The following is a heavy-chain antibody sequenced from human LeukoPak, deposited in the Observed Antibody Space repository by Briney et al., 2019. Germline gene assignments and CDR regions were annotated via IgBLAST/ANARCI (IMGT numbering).Heavy chain of an antibody. CDR1: GFIFGSYS. CDR2: ISSSSSYI. V-gene: IGHV3-21*01. CDR3: ARVRAAAGFYYGMDV. J-gene: IGHJ6*02. D-gene: IGHD6-13*01. Sequence: TPGGSLRLSCAASGFIFGSYSINWVRQAPGKGLEWVSSISSSSSYIFYADSVKGRFTISRDNAKNSLYLQMNSLRAEDTALYYCARVRAAAGFYYGMDVWGQGTTVTVSS.